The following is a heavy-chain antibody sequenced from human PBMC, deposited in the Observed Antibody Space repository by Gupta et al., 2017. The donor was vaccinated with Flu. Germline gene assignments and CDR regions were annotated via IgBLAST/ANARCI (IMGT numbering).Heavy chain of an antibody. CDR3: ATFSHSPRDGYALFDY. Sequence: APGKGLEWMGGFDPEAGERVYAQKFHGRVTMTEDTSTDTAYMELTSLRSEDTAVYYCATFSHSPRDGYALFDYWGQGTLVTVSS. J-gene: IGHJ4*02. CDR2: FDPEAGER. V-gene: IGHV1-24*01. D-gene: IGHD5-12*01.